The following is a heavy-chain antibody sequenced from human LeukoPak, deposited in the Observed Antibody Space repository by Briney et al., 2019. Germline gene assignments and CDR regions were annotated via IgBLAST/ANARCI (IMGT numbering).Heavy chain of an antibody. Sequence: GGSLRLSCAASGFTFSIYAMSWVRRAPGKGLEWVSAISGSGGTTYHADSVRGRFTISRDNSKNTLYLQMNSLRAEDTAVYYCARDGGDIVVVVAATYYFDYWGQGTLVTVSS. J-gene: IGHJ4*02. CDR1: GFTFSIYA. CDR2: ISGSGGTT. D-gene: IGHD2-15*01. CDR3: ARDGGDIVVVVAATYYFDY. V-gene: IGHV3-23*01.